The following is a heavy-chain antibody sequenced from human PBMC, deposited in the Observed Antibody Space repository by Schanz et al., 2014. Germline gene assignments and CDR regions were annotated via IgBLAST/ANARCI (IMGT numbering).Heavy chain of an antibody. CDR1: GYTFTGYH. Sequence: QVQLVQSGAEVKNPGASVKVSCKASGYTFTGYHMHWVRHAPGQGLEWMGRIIPITGITNYAQKFQGRVTFTADKSTSTAFLEVNSLRSEDTAVYYCAFDRDDAYDIWGQGTTVTVSS. D-gene: IGHD3-9*01. CDR3: AFDRDDAYDI. V-gene: IGHV1-69*09. CDR2: IIPITGIT. J-gene: IGHJ3*02.